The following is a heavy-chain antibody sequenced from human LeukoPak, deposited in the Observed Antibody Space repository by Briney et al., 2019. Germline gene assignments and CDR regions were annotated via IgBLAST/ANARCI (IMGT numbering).Heavy chain of an antibody. CDR3: ARDRHYYDSSGPAGSYFDY. CDR2: ISSSGSTI. D-gene: IGHD3-22*01. Sequence: GGSLRLSCEASGFTFSDYYMSWIRQAPGKGLEWVSYISSSGSTIYYADSVKGRFTISRDNAKNSLYLQMNSLRAEDTAVYYCARDRHYYDSSGPAGSYFDYWGQGTLVTVSS. J-gene: IGHJ4*02. CDR1: GFTFSDYY. V-gene: IGHV3-11*04.